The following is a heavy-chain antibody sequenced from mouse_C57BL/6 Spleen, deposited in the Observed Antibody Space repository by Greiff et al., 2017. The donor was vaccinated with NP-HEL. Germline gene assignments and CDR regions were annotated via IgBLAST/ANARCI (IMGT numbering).Heavy chain of an antibody. D-gene: IGHD1-1*01. CDR2: ISSGSSTI. V-gene: IGHV5-17*01. Sequence: DVMLVESGGGLVKPGGSLKLSCAASGFTFSDYGMHWVRQAPEKGLEWVAYISSGSSTIYYADTVKGRFTISRDNAKNTLFLQMTRLRSEDTAMYYCARRVTTVVDWYFDVWGTGTTVTVSS. CDR1: GFTFSDYG. CDR3: ARRVTTVVDWYFDV. J-gene: IGHJ1*03.